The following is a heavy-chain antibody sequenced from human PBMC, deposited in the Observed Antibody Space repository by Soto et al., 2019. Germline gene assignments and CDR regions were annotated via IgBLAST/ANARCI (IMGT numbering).Heavy chain of an antibody. Sequence: SETLSLTCTVSGGSINTYYWTWIRQPPGKGLEWIGYIYYSGNTYYNPSLKSRVTMSVDTSKNQFSLKLSSVTAADTAIYYCARGRVVFDLWGQGTPVTVS. CDR1: GGSINTYY. V-gene: IGHV4-59*01. CDR3: ARGRVVFDL. J-gene: IGHJ5*02. CDR2: IYYSGNT.